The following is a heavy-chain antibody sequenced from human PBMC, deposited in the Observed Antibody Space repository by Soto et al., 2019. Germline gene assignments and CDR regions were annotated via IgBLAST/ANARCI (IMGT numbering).Heavy chain of an antibody. Sequence: SQTLSLPCAISGDSVSSNSAAWSWIRQSPSRGLEWLGRTYYRSKWYNDYAVSVKSRITINPDTSKNQFSLQLNSVTPEDTAVYYCARDSPPSGYCSSTSCPMEGWFDPWGQGTLVTVSS. CDR2: TYYRSKWYN. CDR1: GDSVSSNSAA. CDR3: ARDSPPSGYCSSTSCPMEGWFDP. J-gene: IGHJ5*02. D-gene: IGHD2-2*01. V-gene: IGHV6-1*01.